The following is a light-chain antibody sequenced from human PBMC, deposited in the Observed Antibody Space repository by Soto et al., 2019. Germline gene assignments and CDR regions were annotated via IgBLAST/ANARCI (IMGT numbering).Light chain of an antibody. Sequence: QSVLTQPPSVSGAPGQRVTISCTGSSSNIGAPYDVHWYQHLPGTAPKLLIYGNSNRPSGVPDRFSGSKSGTSASLAITGLQAEDEADYFCQSYDSRLSGWVFGGGTKVTVL. CDR1: SSNIGAPYD. V-gene: IGLV1-40*01. CDR3: QSYDSRLSGWV. CDR2: GNS. J-gene: IGLJ3*02.